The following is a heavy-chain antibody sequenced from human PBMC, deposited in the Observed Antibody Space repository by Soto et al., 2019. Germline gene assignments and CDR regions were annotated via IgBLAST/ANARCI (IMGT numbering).Heavy chain of an antibody. J-gene: IGHJ5*02. CDR3: ARGGSTSPPRGWFDP. Sequence: QVQLVQSGAEVKKPGSSVKVSCKASGGTFSSYTISWVRQAPGQGLEWMGRIIPILGIANYAQKFQGRVTITADKSTSTADMELSSLRSEDTAVYYCARGGSTSPPRGWFDPWGQGTLVTVSS. CDR1: GGTFSSYT. D-gene: IGHD2-2*01. CDR2: IIPILGIA. V-gene: IGHV1-69*02.